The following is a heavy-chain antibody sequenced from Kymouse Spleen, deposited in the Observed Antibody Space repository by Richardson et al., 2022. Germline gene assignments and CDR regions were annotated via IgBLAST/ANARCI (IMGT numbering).Heavy chain of an antibody. V-gene: IGHV4-34*01. CDR2: INHSGST. CDR1: GGSFSGYY. Sequence: QVQLQQWGAGLLKPSETLSLTCAVYGGSFSGYYWSWIRQPPGKGLEWIGEINHSGSTNYNPSLKSRVTISVDTSKNQFSLKLSSVTAADTAVYYCARGLELRPYYYYGMDVWGQGTTVTVSS. CDR3: ARGLELRPYYYYGMDV. J-gene: IGHJ6*02. D-gene: IGHD1-7*01.